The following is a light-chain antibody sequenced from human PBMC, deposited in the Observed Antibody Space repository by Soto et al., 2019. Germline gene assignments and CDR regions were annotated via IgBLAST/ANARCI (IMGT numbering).Light chain of an antibody. Sequence: DTVLTQSPVTLASSPVRRATLSCRASQSVGTYLAWYQQKPGQAPRLLIYDASNRATGIAPRFSGSGSGTDFTLTISSLEPEDFAVYYCQQRTNWPITFGQGTRLEIK. J-gene: IGKJ5*01. CDR1: QSVGTY. V-gene: IGKV3-11*01. CDR3: QQRTNWPIT. CDR2: DAS.